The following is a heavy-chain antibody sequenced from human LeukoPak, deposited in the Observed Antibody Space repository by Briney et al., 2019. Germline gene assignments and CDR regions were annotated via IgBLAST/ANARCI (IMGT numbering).Heavy chain of an antibody. CDR1: GGSISSYY. CDR2: IYYSGST. J-gene: IGHJ6*02. CDR3: AGGKPGNYYGMDV. Sequence: SETLSLTYTVSGGSISSYYWSWIRQPPGKGLEWIGYIYYSGSTNYNPSLKSRVTISVDTSKNQFSLKLSSVTAADTAVYYCAGGKPGNYYGMDVWGQGTTVTVSS. D-gene: IGHD4-23*01. V-gene: IGHV4-59*01.